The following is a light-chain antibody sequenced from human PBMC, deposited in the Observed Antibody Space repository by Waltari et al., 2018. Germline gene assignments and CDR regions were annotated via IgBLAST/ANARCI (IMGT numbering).Light chain of an antibody. Sequence: SYVLTQPPSVSVAPVQPARITFGGSDLGTKSLHWYQHNTGQAPLLVVYDDTDRPSGIPGRISGSNSGYTATLSITRVEAGDEADYYCQVWDSDGDYVVFGGGTKLIVL. J-gene: IGLJ2*01. CDR1: DLGTKS. V-gene: IGLV3-21*02. CDR2: DDT. CDR3: QVWDSDGDYVV.